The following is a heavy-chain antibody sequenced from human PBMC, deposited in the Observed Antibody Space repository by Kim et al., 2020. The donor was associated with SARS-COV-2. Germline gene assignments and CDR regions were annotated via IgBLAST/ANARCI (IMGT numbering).Heavy chain of an antibody. CDR2: IKSKTDGGTT. Sequence: GGSLRLSCAASGFTFSNAWMSWVRQAPGKGLEWVGRIKSKTDGGTTDYAAPVKGRFTISRDDSKNTLYLQMNSLKTEDTAVYYCTTSDSSSWYVDYWGQGTLVTVSS. V-gene: IGHV3-15*01. CDR3: TTSDSSSWYVDY. CDR1: GFTFSNAW. D-gene: IGHD6-13*01. J-gene: IGHJ4*02.